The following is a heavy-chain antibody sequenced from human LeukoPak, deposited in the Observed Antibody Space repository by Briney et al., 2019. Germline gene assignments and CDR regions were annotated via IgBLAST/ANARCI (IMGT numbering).Heavy chain of an antibody. CDR1: GGSISSSSYY. V-gene: IGHV4-39*07. D-gene: IGHD4-23*01. J-gene: IGHJ4*02. CDR2: IYYSGST. Sequence: SSETLSLTCTVSGGSISSSSYYWGWIRQPPGKGLEWIGSIYYSGSTYYNPSLKSRVTISVDTSKNQFSLKLSSVTAADTAVYYCARPYGGTSYVFDYWGQGTLVTVSS. CDR3: ARPYGGTSYVFDY.